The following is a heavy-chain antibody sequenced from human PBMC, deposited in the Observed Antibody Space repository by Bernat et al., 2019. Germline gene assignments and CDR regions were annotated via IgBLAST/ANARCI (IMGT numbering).Heavy chain of an antibody. V-gene: IGHV3-23*04. J-gene: IGHJ4*02. CDR3: ANLPTNSWNNPHDY. CDR2: ISGSGGST. CDR1: GFSFSNFA. Sequence: EVQLAESGGGLVQPGGSLRLPCAVSGFSFSNFAMSWVRQSPGRGLEWVSTISGSGGSTYYADAVRGRFTISRDNSKNTLFLQMNSLRAEDTAIYYCANLPTNSWNNPHDYWGQGTLVTVSS. D-gene: IGHD1/OR15-1a*01.